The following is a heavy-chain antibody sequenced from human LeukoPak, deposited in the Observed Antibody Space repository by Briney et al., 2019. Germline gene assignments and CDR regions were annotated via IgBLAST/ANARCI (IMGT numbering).Heavy chain of an antibody. V-gene: IGHV3-23*01. D-gene: IGHD3-9*01. Sequence: GGSLRLSCAASGFTFSSYAMSWVRQAPGKGLEWVSAISGSGGSTYYADSVKGRFTISRDNSKNTLYLQMNSLKTEDTAVYYCTTESLTYYDILTGYSMVDYWGQGTLVTVSS. CDR1: GFTFSSYA. CDR2: ISGSGGST. CDR3: TTESLTYYDILTGYSMVDY. J-gene: IGHJ4*02.